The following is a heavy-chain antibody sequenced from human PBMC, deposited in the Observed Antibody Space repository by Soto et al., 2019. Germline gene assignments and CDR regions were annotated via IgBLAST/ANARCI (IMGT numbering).Heavy chain of an antibody. CDR2: IYYSGST. J-gene: IGHJ5*02. CDR3: ARYLVAVDWFDP. D-gene: IGHD2-15*01. Sequence: TSETLSLTCTVSGGSISSGGYYWSWIRQHPGKGLEWIGYIYYSGSTYYNPSLKSRVTISVDTSKNQFSLKLSSVTAADTAVYYCARYLVAVDWFDPWGQGTLVTVSS. V-gene: IGHV4-31*03. CDR1: GGSISSGGYY.